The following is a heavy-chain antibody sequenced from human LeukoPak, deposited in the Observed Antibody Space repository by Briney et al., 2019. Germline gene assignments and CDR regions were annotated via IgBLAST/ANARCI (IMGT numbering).Heavy chain of an antibody. V-gene: IGHV1-69*04. Sequence: SVKVSCKASGYTFTSYAISWVRQAPGQGLEWMGRIIPILGIANYAQKFQGRVTITADKSTSTAYMELSSLRSEDTAVYYCARERTNLQTPAELDYWGQGTLVTVSS. CDR1: GYTFTSYA. CDR3: ARERTNLQTPAELDY. D-gene: IGHD4-23*01. J-gene: IGHJ4*02. CDR2: IIPILGIA.